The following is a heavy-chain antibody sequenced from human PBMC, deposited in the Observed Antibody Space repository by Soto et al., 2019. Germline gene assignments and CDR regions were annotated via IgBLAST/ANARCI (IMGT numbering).Heavy chain of an antibody. V-gene: IGHV1-69*01. Sequence: QVQLVQSGAEVKKPGSSVKVSCKASGGTFSSYAISWVRQAPGQGLEWMGGIIPIFGTANYAQTFQGRVTITADESTSTAYMELSSLRSEDTAVYYCARAGYYDSSGYTHTDAFDIWGQGTMVTVSS. D-gene: IGHD3-22*01. CDR1: GGTFSSYA. CDR2: IIPIFGTA. J-gene: IGHJ3*02. CDR3: ARAGYYDSSGYTHTDAFDI.